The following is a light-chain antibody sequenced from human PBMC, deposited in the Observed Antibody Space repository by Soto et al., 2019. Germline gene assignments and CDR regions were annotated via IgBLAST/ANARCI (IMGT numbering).Light chain of an antibody. CDR1: QSISTW. CDR3: QQYNSYSAWT. V-gene: IGKV1-5*03. CDR2: KAS. Sequence: DIPMTQSPSTLSASVGDRVTITCRASQSISTWLAWYQQRPGKAPKLLIYKASSLESGVPLRFSGSGSGTEFTLTISSLQPDDFATYFCQQYNSYSAWTFGQGTKVEFK. J-gene: IGKJ1*01.